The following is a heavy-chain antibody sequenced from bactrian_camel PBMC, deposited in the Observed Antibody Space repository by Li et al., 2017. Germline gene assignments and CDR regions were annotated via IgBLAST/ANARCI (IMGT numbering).Heavy chain of an antibody. V-gene: IGHV3S53*01. CDR2: IYKNEQP. D-gene: IGHD3*01. CDR1: SYIFGTFC. Sequence: HVQLVESGGGSVQAGGSLRLSCVASSYIFGTFCMGWFREAPGKKREAVASIYKNEQPKYNEAVAGRFTISRDNAKDTLYLQMDSLRIEDTAVYYCALGSSRQATMTARGKGTQVTVS. J-gene: IGHJ4*01.